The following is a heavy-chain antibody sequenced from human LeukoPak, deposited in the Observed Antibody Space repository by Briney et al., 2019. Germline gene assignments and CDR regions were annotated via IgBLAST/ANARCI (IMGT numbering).Heavy chain of an antibody. CDR1: GYTFTGYY. J-gene: IGHJ3*02. D-gene: IGHD3-22*01. V-gene: IGHV1-2*02. Sequence: GASVKVSCKASGYTFTGYYMHWVRQAPGQGLEWMGWINPNSGGTNYAQKFQGRVTMTRDTSISTAYMELSRLRSDDTAVYYCARGATSSGYYLAGAFDIWGQGTMVTVSS. CDR3: ARGATSSGYYLAGAFDI. CDR2: INPNSGGT.